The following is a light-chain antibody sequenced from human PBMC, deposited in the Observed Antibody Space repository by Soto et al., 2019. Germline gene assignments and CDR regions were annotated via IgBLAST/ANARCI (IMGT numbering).Light chain of an antibody. J-gene: IGLJ1*01. CDR3: CSYAGTRAV. V-gene: IGLV2-8*01. CDR2: GVT. CDR1: SSDVGGFDW. Sequence: QSVLTQPPSASGSPGQSVTISCTGSSSDVGGFDWVSWYQQHPGKVAKLMIYGVTKRPSGVPDRFSGSKSGDTASLTVSGLQAEYEADYYCCSYAGTRAVFGTGTKVAVL.